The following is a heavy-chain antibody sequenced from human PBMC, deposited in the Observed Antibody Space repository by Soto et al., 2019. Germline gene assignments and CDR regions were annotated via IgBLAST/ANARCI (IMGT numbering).Heavy chain of an antibody. CDR1: GGTFSSYA. D-gene: IGHD2-15*01. J-gene: IGHJ6*02. V-gene: IGHV1-69*12. CDR3: ARRSCSGDSCYYYGMDV. CDR2: IIPIFGTA. Sequence: QVQLVQSGAEVKKPGSSVKVSCKASGGTFSSYAISWVRQAPGQGLEWMGGIIPIFGTANYAQKFQGRVTITANXSXSXXYMGLSSLRAEDTAVYYCARRSCSGDSCYYYGMDVWGQGTTVTVSS.